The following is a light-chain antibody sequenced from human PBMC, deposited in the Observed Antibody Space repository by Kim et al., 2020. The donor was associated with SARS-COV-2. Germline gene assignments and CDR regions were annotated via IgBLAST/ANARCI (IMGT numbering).Light chain of an antibody. Sequence: APGKTARITWGGNNIGSKSVPWYQQKPGQAPVLVIYYGSDRPSGIPERFSGSNSGNTATLTISRVEAGDEADYYCQVWDSSSDHVIFGGGTQLTVL. CDR2: YGS. CDR3: QVWDSSSDHVI. J-gene: IGLJ2*01. CDR1: NIGSKS. V-gene: IGLV3-21*04.